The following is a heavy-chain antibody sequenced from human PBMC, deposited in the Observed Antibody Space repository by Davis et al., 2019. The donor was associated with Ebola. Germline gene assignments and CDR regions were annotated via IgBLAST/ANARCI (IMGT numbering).Heavy chain of an antibody. D-gene: IGHD2-2*03. CDR2: ISSSSSYI. J-gene: IGHJ6*02. CDR1: GFTFSSYS. Sequence: GGSLRLSCAASGFTFSSYSMNWVRQAPGKGLEWVSSISSSSSYIYYADSVKGRFTISRDNAKNSLYLQMNSLRAEDTAVYYCARDGYCSSTSCYPTYGMDVWGQGTTVTVSS. V-gene: IGHV3-21*01. CDR3: ARDGYCSSTSCYPTYGMDV.